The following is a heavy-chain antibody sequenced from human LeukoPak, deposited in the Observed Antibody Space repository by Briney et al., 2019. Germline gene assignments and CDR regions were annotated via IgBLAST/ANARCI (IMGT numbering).Heavy chain of an antibody. V-gene: IGHV3-7*03. D-gene: IGHD3-9*01. CDR1: GFTFSSYV. J-gene: IGHJ4*02. Sequence: GGSLRLSCAASGFTFSSYVMGWVRRAPGKGLEWVANIKQDGSEKNYVDSVKGRFTISRDNAKNSLYLQMNNLRVEDTAMYYCAGGTGFIIKDWGQGTLVTVSS. CDR2: IKQDGSEK. CDR3: AGGTGFIIKD.